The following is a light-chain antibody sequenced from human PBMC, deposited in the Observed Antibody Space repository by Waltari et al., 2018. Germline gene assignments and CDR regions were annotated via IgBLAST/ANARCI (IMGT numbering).Light chain of an antibody. CDR1: QSVLYSSNSKNY. Sequence: DIVMTQSPDSLAVSLGERDTINCKSSQSVLYSSNSKNYLAWYQQKPGQPPKLLLYWASTRESGVPDRFSGSGSGTDFTLTISSLQAEDVAVYYCQQYYTTMWAFGQGTKVEIK. V-gene: IGKV4-1*01. CDR2: WAS. CDR3: QQYYTTMWA. J-gene: IGKJ1*01.